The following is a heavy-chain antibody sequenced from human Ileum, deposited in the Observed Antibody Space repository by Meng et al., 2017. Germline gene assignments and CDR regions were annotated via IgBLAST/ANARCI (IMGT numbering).Heavy chain of an antibody. J-gene: IGHJ4*02. CDR1: GFTFSSYG. D-gene: IGHD3-16*01. CDR2: ITYGGTT. Sequence: EVQLLESGVGLVQPGGSLRLSCVASGFTFSSYGMNWARQAPGKGLEWVSGITYGGTTFYADSAKGRFTISRDNSKNTVFLQMNSLRADDTAVYYCANWGGLGHWGQGVLVTVSS. V-gene: IGHV3-23*01. CDR3: ANWGGLGH.